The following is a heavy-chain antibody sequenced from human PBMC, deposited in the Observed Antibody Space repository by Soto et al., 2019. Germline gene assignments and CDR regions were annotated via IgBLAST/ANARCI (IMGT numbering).Heavy chain of an antibody. V-gene: IGHV4-30-4*01. CDR1: VGSISIGDYD. CDR2: IYYSGST. Sequence: PPETLSLNCTFSVGSISIGDYDWSWIRESPGKGLEWIGYIYYSGSTYYNPSLKSRVTISVDTSKNQFSLKLSSVTAADTAVYYCARAVLAARPRHWFDPWGQGTLVTVSS. CDR3: ARAVLAARPRHWFDP. J-gene: IGHJ5*02. D-gene: IGHD6-6*01.